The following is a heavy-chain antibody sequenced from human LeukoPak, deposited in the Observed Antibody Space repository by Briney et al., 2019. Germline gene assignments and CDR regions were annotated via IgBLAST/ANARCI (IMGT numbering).Heavy chain of an antibody. J-gene: IGHJ4*02. CDR2: IYYSGST. CDR3: ARDVLEWELLGGGFFDY. CDR1: GGSISSGDYY. Sequence: SQTLSLTCTVSGGSISSGDYYWSWIRQPPGKGLEWIGYIYYSGSTYYNPSLKSRVTISVDTSKNQFSLKLSSVTAADTAVYYCARDVLEWELLGGGFFDYWGQGTLVTVSS. D-gene: IGHD1-26*01. V-gene: IGHV4-30-4*01.